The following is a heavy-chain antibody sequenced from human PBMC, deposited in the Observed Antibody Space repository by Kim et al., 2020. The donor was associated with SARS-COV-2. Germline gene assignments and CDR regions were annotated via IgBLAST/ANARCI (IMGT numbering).Heavy chain of an antibody. D-gene: IGHD6-13*01. CDR2: IYYSGST. Sequence: SETLSLTCTVSGGSISSGGYYWSWIRQHPGKGLEWIGYIYYSGSTYYNPSLKSRVTISVDTSKNQFSLKLSSVTAADTAVYYCARGGGSSWFFADKYYYYGMDGWGQGTTVTVSS. CDR3: ARGGGSSWFFADKYYYYGMDG. CDR1: GGSISSGGYY. J-gene: IGHJ6*02. V-gene: IGHV4-31*03.